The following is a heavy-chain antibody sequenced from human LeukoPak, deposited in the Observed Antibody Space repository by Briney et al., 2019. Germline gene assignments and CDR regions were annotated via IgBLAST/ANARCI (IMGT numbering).Heavy chain of an antibody. CDR2: IYYSGST. V-gene: IGHV4-61*01. CDR3: ARDKRGDGYGDFDY. D-gene: IGHD5-24*01. CDR1: GGSISSSSYY. J-gene: IGHJ4*01. Sequence: SETLSLTCTVSGGSISSSSYYWSWIRQPPGKGLEWIGYIYYSGSTNYNPSLKSRVTISVDTSKNQFSLRLSSVTAADTAVYYWARDKRGDGYGDFDYWGQGTLGTVSS.